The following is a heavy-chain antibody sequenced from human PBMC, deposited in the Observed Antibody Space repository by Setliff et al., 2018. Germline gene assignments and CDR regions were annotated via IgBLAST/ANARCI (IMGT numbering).Heavy chain of an antibody. D-gene: IGHD3-10*01. V-gene: IGHV2-5*02. CDR2: ISWDDDD. Sequence: LVNPTQTLTLTCSFSGFPLTTPSVGVGWVRQPPGKALEWLALISWDDDDRYSPSLKNRVTLTKDTSKNQVVLTMSNVDPVDTATYYCAHIMGRVWDYWGPGTLVTVSS. J-gene: IGHJ4*02. CDR3: AHIMGRVWDY. CDR1: GFPLTTPSVG.